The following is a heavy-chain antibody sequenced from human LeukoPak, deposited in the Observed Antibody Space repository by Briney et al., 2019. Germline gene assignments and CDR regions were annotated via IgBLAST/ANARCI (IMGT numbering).Heavy chain of an antibody. V-gene: IGHV4-4*07. Sequence: SETLSLTCTVSGGSISSYYWSWIRQPAGKGLEWIGRIYTSGSTNYNPSLKSRVTMSVDTSKNQFSLKLSSVTAADTAVYYCARDANKHGITGIQYYYYYMDVWGKGTTVTVSS. D-gene: IGHD1-20*01. CDR1: GGSISSYY. CDR2: IYTSGST. J-gene: IGHJ6*03. CDR3: ARDANKHGITGIQYYYYYMDV.